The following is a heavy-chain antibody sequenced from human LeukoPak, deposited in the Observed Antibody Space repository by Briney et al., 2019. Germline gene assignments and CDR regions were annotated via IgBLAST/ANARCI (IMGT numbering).Heavy chain of an antibody. CDR1: GSSISSGYY. D-gene: IGHD3-10*01. V-gene: IGHV4-38-2*02. CDR2: INHSGST. Sequence: PSETLSLTCTVSGSSISSGYYWGWIRQPPGKGLEWIGEINHSGSTNYNPSLKSRVTISVDTSKNQFSLKLSSVTAADTAVYYCARQAGAGSVWFDPWGQGTLVTVSS. CDR3: ARQAGAGSVWFDP. J-gene: IGHJ5*02.